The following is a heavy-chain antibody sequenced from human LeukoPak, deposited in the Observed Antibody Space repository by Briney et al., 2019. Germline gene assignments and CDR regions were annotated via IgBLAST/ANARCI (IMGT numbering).Heavy chain of an antibody. CDR2: IYPGDSDT. V-gene: IGHV5-51*01. Sequence: GESLKISCQGSGYIFTSYWIGWVRQLPGKGLEWMGIIYPGDSDTRYSPSFQGQVTISADKSISTAYLQWSSLKASDTAMYYCARHVHCGGDCYPYYFDYWGQGTLVTVSS. D-gene: IGHD2-21*01. J-gene: IGHJ4*02. CDR3: ARHVHCGGDCYPYYFDY. CDR1: GYIFTSYW.